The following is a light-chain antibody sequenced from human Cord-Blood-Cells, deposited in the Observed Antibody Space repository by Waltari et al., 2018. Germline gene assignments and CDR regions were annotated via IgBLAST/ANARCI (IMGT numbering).Light chain of an antibody. Sequence: QSVLTQPPSASGTPGQRVTISCSGSSSNIGSNYVYWYQHLPGTAPNLLIYRNNQRPSGVPDRFSGAKSGTSASLAISGLRSEDEADDYCAAWDDSLSGWVFGGGTKLTVL. V-gene: IGLV1-47*01. CDR2: RNN. J-gene: IGLJ3*02. CDR1: SSNIGSNY. CDR3: AAWDDSLSGWV.